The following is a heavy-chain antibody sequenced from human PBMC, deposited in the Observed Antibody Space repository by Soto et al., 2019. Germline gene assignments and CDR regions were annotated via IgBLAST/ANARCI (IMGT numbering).Heavy chain of an antibody. J-gene: IGHJ1*01. Sequence: SDTLSLTCTVSGGSISSGGYYWSWIRQHPEKSLEWIGYIYYSGSTYYNPSLKSRVTISVDTSKNQFSLKLSSVTAADTAVYYCAIYDSSGSRGFQHWGQGTLVTVSS. V-gene: IGHV4-31*03. D-gene: IGHD3-22*01. CDR3: AIYDSSGSRGFQH. CDR2: IYYSGST. CDR1: GGSISSGGYY.